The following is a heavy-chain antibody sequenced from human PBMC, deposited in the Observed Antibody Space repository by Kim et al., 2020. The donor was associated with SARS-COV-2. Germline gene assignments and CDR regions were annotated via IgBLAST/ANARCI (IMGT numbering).Heavy chain of an antibody. CDR2: IYYSGNT. J-gene: IGHJ4*02. CDR3: ATYVTSIANFDN. Sequence: SETLSLTCTVSGGSITSTSYYWGWIRQPPGKGLEWIGHIYYSGNTYYNPSLKSRVSISVDTSKNQFSLHLSSVTAADTAVYHCATYVTSIANFDNWGRGALVTVSS. D-gene: IGHD6-13*01. CDR1: GGSITSTSYY. V-gene: IGHV4-39*01.